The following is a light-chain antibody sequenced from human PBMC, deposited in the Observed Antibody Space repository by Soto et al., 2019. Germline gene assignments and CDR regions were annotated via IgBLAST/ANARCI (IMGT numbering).Light chain of an antibody. V-gene: IGKV1-39*01. CDR3: QQSYSAPPLT. Sequence: IQMTQSPSSLSASVGDRVTITCRASQSISKYLTWYQQKPGKAPKLLIYAASSLHSGVPSRFSGSGSRTDFTLTISSLQQEDFATYYCQQSYSAPPLTFGGGTNVQFK. CDR1: QSISKY. CDR2: AAS. J-gene: IGKJ4*01.